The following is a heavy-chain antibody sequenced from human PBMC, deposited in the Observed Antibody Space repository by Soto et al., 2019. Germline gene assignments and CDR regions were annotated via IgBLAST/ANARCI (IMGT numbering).Heavy chain of an antibody. CDR3: ARETDLYTYSSDYFDY. CDR2: IIPIFGTA. Sequence: GASVKVSCKASGGTFSSYAISWVRQAPGQGLEWMGGIIPIFGTANYAQKFQGGVTITADESTSTAYMELSSLRSEDTAVYYCARETDLYTYSSDYFDYWGQGTLVTVSS. V-gene: IGHV1-69*13. J-gene: IGHJ4*02. D-gene: IGHD1-1*01. CDR1: GGTFSSYA.